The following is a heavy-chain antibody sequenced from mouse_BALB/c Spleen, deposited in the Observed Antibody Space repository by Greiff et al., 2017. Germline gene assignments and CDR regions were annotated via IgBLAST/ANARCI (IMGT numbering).Heavy chain of an antibody. D-gene: IGHD1-1*01. J-gene: IGHJ2*01. CDR1: GFTFSSYG. CDR3: ARHEYYGSTAYYFDY. V-gene: IGHV5-6*01. CDR2: ISSGGSYT. Sequence: VQLKESGGDLVKPGGSLKLSCAASGFTFSSYGMSWVRQTPDKRLEWVATISSGGSYTYYPDSVKGRFTISRDNAKNTLYLQMSSLKSEDTAMYYCARHEYYGSTAYYFDYWGQGTTLTVSS.